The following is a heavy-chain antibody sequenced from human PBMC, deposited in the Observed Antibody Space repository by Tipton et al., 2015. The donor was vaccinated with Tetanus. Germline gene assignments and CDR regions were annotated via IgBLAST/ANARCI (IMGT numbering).Heavy chain of an antibody. Sequence: SWVRQSPGTGLEWIGEISHNGSTNYNPSLKSRVTISVDKSKNQFSLRLGSVTAADTAMYYCAREPAATGTSLFDYWGQGALVTVSS. V-gene: IGHV4-4*02. D-gene: IGHD6-13*01. J-gene: IGHJ4*02. CDR2: ISHNGST. CDR3: AREPAATGTSLFDY.